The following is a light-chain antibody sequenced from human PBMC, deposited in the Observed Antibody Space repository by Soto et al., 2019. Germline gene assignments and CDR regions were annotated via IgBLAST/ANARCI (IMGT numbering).Light chain of an antibody. V-gene: IGKV3-15*01. CDR3: QQYNSWPRT. J-gene: IGKJ2*02. CDR1: QNVNYN. Sequence: EIVMTQSPVTLSVSPGERATLSCRASQNVNYNLAWYQQKPGQAPRLLISGASTRASGVSSRISGSGSGTEFTLTISGLQSEDFAVYFWQQYNSWPRTFGQGTNLEI. CDR2: GAS.